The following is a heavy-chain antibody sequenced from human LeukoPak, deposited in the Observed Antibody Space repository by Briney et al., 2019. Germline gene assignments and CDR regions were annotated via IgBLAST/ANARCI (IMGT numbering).Heavy chain of an antibody. CDR2: IWYDGSKT. V-gene: IGHV3-33*08. CDR1: GFTFSSYG. D-gene: IGHD1-26*01. Sequence: SGGSLRLSCAASGFTFSSYGMHWVRQAPGKGLEWVAVIWYDGSKTYYADSVKGRFTISRDNSKLYLQMNRLRAEDTAVYYCAREGSGSYDFDFWGQGTLVTVSS. CDR3: AREGSGSYDFDF. J-gene: IGHJ4*02.